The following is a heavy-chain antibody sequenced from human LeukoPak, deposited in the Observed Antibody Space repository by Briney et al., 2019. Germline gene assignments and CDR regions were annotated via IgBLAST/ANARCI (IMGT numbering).Heavy chain of an antibody. D-gene: IGHD3-3*01. CDR2: TNSDGSTT. J-gene: IGHJ6*02. CDR1: GFTFSSFC. CDR3: AREVRTTIFGVVNTYGMDV. Sequence: GGSLRLSCAASGFTFSSFCMHWVRQAPGKGLVWVSLTNSDGSTTNYADSVKGRFTISRDNAKSTLYLQMNSLRAEDTAVYYCAREVRTTIFGVVNTYGMDVWGQGTTVTVSS. V-gene: IGHV3-74*01.